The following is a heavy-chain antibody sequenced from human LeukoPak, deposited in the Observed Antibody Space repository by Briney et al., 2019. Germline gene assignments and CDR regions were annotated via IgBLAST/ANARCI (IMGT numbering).Heavy chain of an antibody. D-gene: IGHD6-13*01. CDR2: INHSRRT. V-gene: IGHV4-34*01. CDR1: GGSFSVYY. J-gene: IGHJ4*02. CDR3: ARGGPGYSSSWVDY. Sequence: PSETLSLTCADYGGSFSVYYWSWIPHPPEKGLERIGQINHSRRTNYNPSLKSRVTLSVHKSQNQFSRKLSSVTAADTAVYYCARGGPGYSSSWVDYWGQGTLVTVSS.